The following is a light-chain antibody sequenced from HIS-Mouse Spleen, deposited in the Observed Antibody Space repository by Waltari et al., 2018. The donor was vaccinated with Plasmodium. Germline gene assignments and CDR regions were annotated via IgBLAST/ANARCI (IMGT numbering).Light chain of an antibody. CDR3: NSRDSSGNHLV. CDR1: SLRSTY. V-gene: IGLV3-19*01. J-gene: IGLJ3*02. CDR2: GKN. Sequence: SSELTQDPAVSVALGQTVRIPCQGTSLRSTYASWYQQKPGQAPVLVIYGKNNRPSGIPDRFSGSSSGNTASLTITGAQAEDEADYYCNSRDSSGNHLVFGGGTKLTVL.